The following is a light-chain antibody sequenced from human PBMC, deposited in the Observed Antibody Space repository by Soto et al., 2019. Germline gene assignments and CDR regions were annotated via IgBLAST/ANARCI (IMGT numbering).Light chain of an antibody. V-gene: IGKV3-20*01. CDR2: GTS. CDR3: HLYVSLLIT. CDR1: QSVSSSY. J-gene: IGKJ3*01. Sequence: EIVLTQSPGTLSLSPGERATLSCRASQSVSSSYLAWYQQKPGQAPRLLIYGTSSRATGIPDSFSGSGYGTDFTLTISRLEPEHFAVYYCHLYVSLLITFGPGTKVDIK.